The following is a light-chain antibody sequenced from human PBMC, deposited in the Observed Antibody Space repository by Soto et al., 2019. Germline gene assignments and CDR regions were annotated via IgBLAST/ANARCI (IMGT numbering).Light chain of an antibody. Sequence: EIVLTQSPATLSLSPGERAALSCRASQRGSSYLAWYQQKPGQAPRLLIHDASKRAAGIPARFSGSGSGTDFPLTISSLAPEDFAVYCCQQRTNWPSTFGGGTKLALK. CDR3: QQRTNWPST. J-gene: IGKJ4*01. V-gene: IGKV3-11*01. CDR2: DAS. CDR1: QRGSSY.